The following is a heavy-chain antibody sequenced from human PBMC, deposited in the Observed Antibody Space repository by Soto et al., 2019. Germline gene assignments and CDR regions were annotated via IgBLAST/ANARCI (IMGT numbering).Heavy chain of an antibody. Sequence: VQLVESGGGVVQPGRSLRLSCAASGFTFSSYGMHWVRQAPGKGLEWVAVIWYDGSNKYYADSVKGRFTISRDNSKNTLYLQMNSLRAEDTAVYYCARSDVVVPAAIPPSGIDYWGQGTLVTVSS. J-gene: IGHJ4*02. V-gene: IGHV3-33*01. CDR1: GFTFSSYG. D-gene: IGHD2-2*01. CDR2: IWYDGSNK. CDR3: ARSDVVVPAAIPPSGIDY.